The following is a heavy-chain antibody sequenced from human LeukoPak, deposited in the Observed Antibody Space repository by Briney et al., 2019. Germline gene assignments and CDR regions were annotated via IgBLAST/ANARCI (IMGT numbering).Heavy chain of an antibody. V-gene: IGHV3-21*01. CDR3: ARGTNWSPLDFDY. CDR2: LSSSNSFI. CDR1: RFIFSSYH. D-gene: IGHD1-20*01. Sequence: GGSLRLSCAASRFIFSSYHMHWVRQPPGKGLEWVSSLSSSNSFIYYADSMKGRFTISRDNAKNSLYLQMNSLRAEDTAVYYCARGTNWSPLDFDYWGQGTLVTVSS. J-gene: IGHJ4*02.